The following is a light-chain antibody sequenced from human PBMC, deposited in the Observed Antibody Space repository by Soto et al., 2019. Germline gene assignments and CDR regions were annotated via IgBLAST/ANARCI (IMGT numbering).Light chain of an antibody. J-gene: IGLJ2*01. V-gene: IGLV2-14*01. CDR2: EVT. CDR1: SNDVGGYNF. Sequence: SALTQPASVSGSPGQSITLSCTGSSNDVGGYNFVSWYQQHPGKAPKLLIYEVTNRPSGISDRFSGSRSGNTASLTISGLQPEDEAGYYCGSYTNTNSLIFGGGTKLTVL. CDR3: GSYTNTNSLI.